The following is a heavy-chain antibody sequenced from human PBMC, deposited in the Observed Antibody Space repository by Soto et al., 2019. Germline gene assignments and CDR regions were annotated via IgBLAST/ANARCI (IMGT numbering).Heavy chain of an antibody. Sequence: SETLSLTCTVSGGSISSGGYYWSWIRQHPGKGLDWIGYIYYSGSTYYNPSLKSRVTISVHTSKNQLSLKLSSVTAADTAVYYSAGSDRLVGPTGERDYYYYGMDVGGQGATVTLSS. D-gene: IGHD1-1*01. V-gene: IGHV4-31*03. J-gene: IGHJ6*02. CDR3: AGSDRLVGPTGERDYYYYGMDV. CDR1: GGSISSGGYY. CDR2: IYYSGST.